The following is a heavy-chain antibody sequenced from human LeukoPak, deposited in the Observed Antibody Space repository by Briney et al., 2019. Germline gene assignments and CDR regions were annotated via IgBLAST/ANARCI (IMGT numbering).Heavy chain of an antibody. J-gene: IGHJ6*03. Sequence: SETLSLTCTVSGGSISSSTYYWSWIRQPAGKGLEWIGRIYTSGSTNYNPSLKSRVTMSVDTSKNQFSLKLSSVTAADTAVYYCAREYYYYYYMDVWGKGTTVTISS. CDR1: GGSISSSTYY. V-gene: IGHV4-61*02. CDR3: AREYYYYYYMDV. CDR2: IYTSGST.